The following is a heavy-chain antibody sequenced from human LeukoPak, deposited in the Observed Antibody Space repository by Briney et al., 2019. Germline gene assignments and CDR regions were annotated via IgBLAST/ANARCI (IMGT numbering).Heavy chain of an antibody. CDR1: GFTFSSYS. D-gene: IGHD3-22*01. Sequence: PGGSLRLSCAASGFTFSSYSMNWVRQAPGKGLEWVSYISSSSSTIYYADSVKGRFTISRDNAKNSLYLQMNSLRAEDTAVYYCASLTDSSGYYYAFDYWGQGTLVTVSS. J-gene: IGHJ4*02. CDR3: ASLTDSSGYYYAFDY. CDR2: ISSSSSTI. V-gene: IGHV3-48*01.